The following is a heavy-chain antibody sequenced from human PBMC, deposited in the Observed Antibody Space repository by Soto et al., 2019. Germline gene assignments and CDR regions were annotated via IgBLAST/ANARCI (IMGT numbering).Heavy chain of an antibody. CDR3: AKGATRTNGWYHFDY. Sequence: LRLSCAASGFTFSYFAMGWFRQAPWKGLEWVSVLNDRGDTTYYTDSVKGRFTISRDNSKNTLYLQMNSLRAEDTAVYYCAKGATRTNGWYHFDYWGQGALVTVSS. D-gene: IGHD6-19*01. V-gene: IGHV3-23*01. J-gene: IGHJ4*02. CDR2: LNDRGDTT. CDR1: GFTFSYFA.